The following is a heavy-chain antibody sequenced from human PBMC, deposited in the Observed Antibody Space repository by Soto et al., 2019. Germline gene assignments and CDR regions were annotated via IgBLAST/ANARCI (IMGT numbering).Heavy chain of an antibody. CDR1: GGSISSSNYY. CDR2: IYYSGIT. Sequence: SETLSLTCTVSGGSISSSNYYWGWIRQPPGKGLEWIGSIYYSGITYYNPSLKSRVTISVDTSKDQFSLNLHSVTAADTAVYYCARPPTAKLDAFDIWCQGTMVTV. V-gene: IGHV4-39*01. J-gene: IGHJ3*02. CDR3: ARPPTAKLDAFDI.